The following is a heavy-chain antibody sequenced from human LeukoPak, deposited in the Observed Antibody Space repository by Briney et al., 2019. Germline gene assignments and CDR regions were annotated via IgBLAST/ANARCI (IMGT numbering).Heavy chain of an antibody. CDR3: ARGTAMVDYVIDY. Sequence: SETLSLTCAVYGGSFSGYYWSWIRQPPGKGLEWIGEINHSGGTNYNPSLKSRVTISIDTSKNQFSLKLSSVTAADTAVYYCARGTAMVDYVIDYWGQGTLVTVSS. J-gene: IGHJ4*02. V-gene: IGHV4-34*01. CDR1: GGSFSGYY. CDR2: INHSGGT. D-gene: IGHD5-18*01.